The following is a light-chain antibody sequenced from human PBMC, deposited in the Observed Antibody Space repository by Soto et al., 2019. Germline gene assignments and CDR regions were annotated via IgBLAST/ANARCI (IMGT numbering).Light chain of an antibody. Sequence: DIQMTQSPSTLSASVGDRVTITCRASQSISRWFAWYQHKPRNAPKLLIHDASTLESGLPSRFSGSGSGTEFVLTLSSLQPDYISTYYSQQHNNYRTFDQGTNV. J-gene: IGKJ1*01. CDR3: QQHNNYRT. V-gene: IGKV1-5*01. CDR1: QSISRW. CDR2: DAS.